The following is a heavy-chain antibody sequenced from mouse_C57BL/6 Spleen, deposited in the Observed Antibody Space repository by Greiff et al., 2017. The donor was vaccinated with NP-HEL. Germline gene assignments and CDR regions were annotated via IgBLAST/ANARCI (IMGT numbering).Heavy chain of an antibody. CDR3: AKNYYGSRDWYFDV. D-gene: IGHD1-1*01. Sequence: QVQLQQSGPGLVQPSQSLSITCTVSGFSLTSYGVHWVRQPPGKGLEWLGVIWSGGSTDYNAAFISRLSISKDNSKSQVFFKMNSLQADDTDIYYCAKNYYGSRDWYFDVWGTGTTVTVSS. V-gene: IGHV2-4*01. J-gene: IGHJ1*03. CDR2: IWSGGST. CDR1: GFSLTSYG.